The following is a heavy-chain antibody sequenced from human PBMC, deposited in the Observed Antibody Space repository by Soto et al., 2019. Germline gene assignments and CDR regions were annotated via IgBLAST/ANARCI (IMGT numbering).Heavy chain of an antibody. CDR2: INHSGST. CDR1: GGSFSGYY. Sequence: SETLSLTCAVYGGSFSGYYWSWIRQPPGKGLEWIGEINHSGSTNYNPSLKSRVTISVDTSKNQFSLKLSSVTAADTAVYYCARGYTFGSSWTLIYYGMDVWGQGTTVTVSS. D-gene: IGHD6-13*01. J-gene: IGHJ6*02. V-gene: IGHV4-34*01. CDR3: ARGYTFGSSWTLIYYGMDV.